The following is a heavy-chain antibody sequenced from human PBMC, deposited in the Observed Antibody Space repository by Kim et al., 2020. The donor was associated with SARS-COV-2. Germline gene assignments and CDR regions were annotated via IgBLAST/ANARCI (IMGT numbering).Heavy chain of an antibody. D-gene: IGHD3-16*01. J-gene: IGHJ4*02. CDR3: ARERSEEAPSRLDY. Sequence: YNPSLKSRVTISVDTSKNQFSLKITSVTAADTAVYYCARERSEEAPSRLDYWGQGTRVTGSS. V-gene: IGHV4-59*01.